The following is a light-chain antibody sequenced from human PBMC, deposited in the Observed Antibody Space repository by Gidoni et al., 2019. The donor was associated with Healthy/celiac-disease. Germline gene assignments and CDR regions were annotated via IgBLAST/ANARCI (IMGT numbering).Light chain of an antibody. V-gene: IGKV4-1*01. CDR2: WAS. Sequence: DIVMTQSPDSLAVSLGERATINGKSSQSVLYSSNNKKYLAWYQQKPGQPPKLLIYWASNRESVVPDGFSGSGSGTDFTLTISSLQAEDVAVYYCQQYYSTPWTFGQGTKVEIK. CDR3: QQYYSTPWT. J-gene: IGKJ1*01. CDR1: QSVLYSSNNKKY.